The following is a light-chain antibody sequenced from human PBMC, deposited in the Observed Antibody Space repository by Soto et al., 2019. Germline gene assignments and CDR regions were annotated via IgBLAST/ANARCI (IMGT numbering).Light chain of an antibody. CDR3: GSYTSTDSLI. Sequence: QSALTQPASVSGSPGQSITISCTGSSNDVGGYNFVSWYQQHPGKAPKLLIYEVTNRPSGISDRFSGSRSGNTASLTISGLQPEGEADYYCGSYTSTDSLIFGGGTKLTVL. J-gene: IGLJ2*01. CDR1: SNDVGGYNF. CDR2: EVT. V-gene: IGLV2-14*01.